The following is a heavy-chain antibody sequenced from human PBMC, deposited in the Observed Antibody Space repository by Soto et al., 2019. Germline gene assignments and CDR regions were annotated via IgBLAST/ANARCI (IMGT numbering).Heavy chain of an antibody. V-gene: IGHV3-23*01. D-gene: IGHD4-17*01. CDR1: GFTFSSYA. J-gene: IGHJ6*02. CDR2: ISGSGGST. CDR3: AKPRPTTVTTGYYYGMDV. Sequence: AGGSLRLSCAASGFTFSSYAMSWVRQAPGKGLEWVSAISGSGGSTYYADSVKGRFTISRDNSKNTLYLQMNSLRAEDTAVYYCAKPRPTTVTTGYYYGMDVWGQGTTVTVSS.